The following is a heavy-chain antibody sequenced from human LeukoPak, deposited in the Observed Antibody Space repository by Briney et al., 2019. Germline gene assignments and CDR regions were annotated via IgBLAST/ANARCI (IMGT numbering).Heavy chain of an antibody. CDR1: GGSFSDYY. CDR2: IYHSGST. J-gene: IGHJ4*02. V-gene: IGHV4-34*01. Sequence: SETLSLTCAVYGGSFSDYYWTWIRQPPGKGLEWIGEIYHSGSTNYNPSLKSRVTISVDTSKNQFSLKLSSVTAADTAVYYCARVDRGTVTFDYWGQGTLVTVSS. CDR3: ARVDRGTVTFDY. D-gene: IGHD4-11*01.